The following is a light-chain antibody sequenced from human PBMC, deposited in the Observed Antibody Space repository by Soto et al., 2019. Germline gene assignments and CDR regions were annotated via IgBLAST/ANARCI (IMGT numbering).Light chain of an antibody. V-gene: IGKV3-20*01. J-gene: IGKJ1*01. CDR3: QQYAASLRT. CDR2: AAS. Sequence: EIVLTQSPGTLSLSPRDRATLSCRASQSVSNNYVAWYQHRPGQAPRLLIYAASSRAPGIPDRFSGSGSGTDFTLTISRLEPEDLAVYYCQQYAASLRTFGQGTQVEV. CDR1: QSVSNNY.